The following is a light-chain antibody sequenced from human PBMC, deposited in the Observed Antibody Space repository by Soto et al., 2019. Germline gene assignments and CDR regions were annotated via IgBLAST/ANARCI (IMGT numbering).Light chain of an antibody. Sequence: QSALTQPASVSGSPGQSITISCIGTRSDVGGYNFVSWYQHHPGKAPKLMIYEVSNRPSGVSNRFSGSKSDNTASLTISGLRAEDEADYYCTSYTSSSTLEIGGGTKLTVL. CDR3: TSYTSSSTLE. J-gene: IGLJ2*01. V-gene: IGLV2-14*01. CDR1: RSDVGGYNF. CDR2: EVS.